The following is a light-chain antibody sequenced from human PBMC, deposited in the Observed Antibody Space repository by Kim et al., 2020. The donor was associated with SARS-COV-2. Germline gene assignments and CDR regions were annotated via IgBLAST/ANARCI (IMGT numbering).Light chain of an antibody. Sequence: GQRVTISCSGSSSNIGSNYVYWYQQLPGTAPKLLIYRNNQRPSGVPDRFSGSKSGTSASLAISGLRSEDEADYYCAAWDDSLSGVVFCGGTQLTVL. V-gene: IGLV1-47*01. CDR2: RNN. CDR3: AAWDDSLSGVV. J-gene: IGLJ2*01. CDR1: SSNIGSNY.